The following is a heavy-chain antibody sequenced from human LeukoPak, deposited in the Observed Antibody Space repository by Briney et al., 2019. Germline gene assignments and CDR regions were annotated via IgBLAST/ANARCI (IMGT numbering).Heavy chain of an antibody. CDR1: GFSFISYG. D-gene: IGHD4-17*01. J-gene: IGHJ4*02. CDR2: ISDDGRNK. Sequence: GGSLRLSCAASGFSFISYGMHWVRQAPGKGLEWVGVISDDGRNKKYADSVKGRFTISRDNSKDTLYLQMNSLRDKDTAVYYCAKRPSDYGDYVTYFDYWGQGTLVTVSS. V-gene: IGHV3-30*18. CDR3: AKRPSDYGDYVTYFDY.